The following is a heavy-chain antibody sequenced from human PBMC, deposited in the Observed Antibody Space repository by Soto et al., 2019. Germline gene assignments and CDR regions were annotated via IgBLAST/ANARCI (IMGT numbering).Heavy chain of an antibody. V-gene: IGHV5-51*01. D-gene: IGHD2-15*01. Sequence: GESLKISCKGSGYSFTSYWIGWVRQMPGKGLEWMGIIYPGDSDTRYSPSFQGQVTISADKSISTAYLQWSSLKASDTAMYYCARLQLPREYPGGVRGDCSGGSCYCDDWGQGTLVTVSS. CDR1: GYSFTSYW. CDR2: IYPGDSDT. CDR3: ARLQLPREYPGGVRGDCSGGSCYCDD. J-gene: IGHJ4*02.